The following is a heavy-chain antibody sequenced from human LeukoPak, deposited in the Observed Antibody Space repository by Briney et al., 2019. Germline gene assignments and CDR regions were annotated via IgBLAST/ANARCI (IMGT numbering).Heavy chain of an antibody. CDR2: VYYSGSS. CDR1: GDSMSSSSYY. J-gene: IGHJ1*01. V-gene: IGHV4-39*01. Sequence: SETLSLTCTVSGDSMSSSSYYWGGVRPPPGKGLEWIGDVYYSGSSYYSPSLKSRVSISFDTSKNQFSLKLRSVPAADTAVYYCARRRYYDSTGFLDWGQGSLVSVSS. CDR3: ARRRYYDSTGFLD. D-gene: IGHD3-22*01.